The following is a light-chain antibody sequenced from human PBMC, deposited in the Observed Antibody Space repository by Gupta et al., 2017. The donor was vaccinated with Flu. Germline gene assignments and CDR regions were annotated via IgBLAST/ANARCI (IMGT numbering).Light chain of an antibody. CDR1: QSVSSY. J-gene: IGKJ2*01. CDR2: DAS. CDR3: QQRSNWPPT. Sequence: EIVLTQSPVTLSLSPGERATLSCRASQSVSSYLAWYQQKPGQAPRLLIYDASSRATGIPARFSGSGSGTDFTLTISSLGPEDFAVYYCQQRSNWPPTFGQGTKLEIK. V-gene: IGKV3-11*01.